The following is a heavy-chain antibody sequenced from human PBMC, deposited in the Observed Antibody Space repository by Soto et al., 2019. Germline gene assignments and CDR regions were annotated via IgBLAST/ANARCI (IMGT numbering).Heavy chain of an antibody. V-gene: IGHV2-26*01. CDR3: ARYLPYSSNFFDC. D-gene: IGHD6-13*01. J-gene: IGHJ4*02. CDR1: GFSLSNAGMG. CDR2: IFSNDEK. Sequence: QVTLKESGPVLVKPTETLTLTCTVSGFSLSNAGMGVSWIRQPPGKALEWLAHIFSNDEKSYSTSLKRRLTITKDTSKSQVVLTMTNMDPVDTATVYCARYLPYSSNFFDCWGQGTLVTVSS.